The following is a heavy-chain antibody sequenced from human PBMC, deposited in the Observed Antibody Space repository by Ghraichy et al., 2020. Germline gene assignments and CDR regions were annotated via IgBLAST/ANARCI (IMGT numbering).Heavy chain of an antibody. Sequence: GESLNISCKGSGYSFTSHWIGWVRQMPGKGLEWMGIIYPGDSDTRYSPSFQGQVTISADKSISTAYLQWSSLKASDTAMYYCARQPAFSGSSGYFDYWGQGTLVTVSS. CDR3: ARQPAFSGSSGYFDY. CDR1: GYSFTSHW. J-gene: IGHJ4*02. D-gene: IGHD3-22*01. V-gene: IGHV5-51*01. CDR2: IYPGDSDT.